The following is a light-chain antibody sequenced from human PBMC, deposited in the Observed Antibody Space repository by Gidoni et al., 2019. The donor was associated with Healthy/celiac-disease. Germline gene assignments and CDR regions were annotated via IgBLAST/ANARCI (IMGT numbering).Light chain of an antibody. CDR2: GAS. Sequence: EIVMTQSPATLSVSPGERATLSCRASQSVSSNLAWYQQKPGQAPSLLIYGASTRATGIPARFSGSGSGTEFTLTISSLQSEDFAVYYCQKYNNWPPWTFGQXTKVEIK. J-gene: IGKJ1*01. CDR3: QKYNNWPPWT. V-gene: IGKV3-15*01. CDR1: QSVSSN.